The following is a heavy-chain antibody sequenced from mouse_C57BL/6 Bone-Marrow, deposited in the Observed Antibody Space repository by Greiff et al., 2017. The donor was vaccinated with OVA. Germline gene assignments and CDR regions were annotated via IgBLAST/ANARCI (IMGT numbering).Heavy chain of an antibody. J-gene: IGHJ4*01. V-gene: IGHV1-54*01. CDR1: GYAFTNYL. CDR2: INPGSGGT. D-gene: IGHD2-2*01. Sequence: QVQLQQSGAELVRPGTSVKVSCKASGYAFTNYLIEWVKQRPGQGLEWIGVINPGSGGTNYNEKFKGKATLTADKSSSTAYMQLSSLTSEDSAVYFCARVWLRRKYAMDYWGQGISVTVSS. CDR3: ARVWLRRKYAMDY.